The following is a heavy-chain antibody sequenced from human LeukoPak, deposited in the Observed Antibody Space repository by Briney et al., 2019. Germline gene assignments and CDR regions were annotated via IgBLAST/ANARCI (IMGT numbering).Heavy chain of an antibody. CDR2: INSDGSST. Sequence: GGSLRLSCAASGFTFSSYWMHWVRQAPGKGLVWVSRINSDGSSTSYADSVKGRFTISRDSAKNTLYLQMNSLRAEDTAVYYCARDPGPHDYGGAFDYWGQGTLVTVSS. D-gene: IGHD4-23*01. J-gene: IGHJ4*02. V-gene: IGHV3-74*01. CDR1: GFTFSSYW. CDR3: ARDPGPHDYGGAFDY.